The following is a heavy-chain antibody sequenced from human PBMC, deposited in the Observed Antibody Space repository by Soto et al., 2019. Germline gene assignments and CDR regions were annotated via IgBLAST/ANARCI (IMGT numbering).Heavy chain of an antibody. CDR1: GDSISSSHW. V-gene: IGHV4-4*02. Sequence: QVQLQESGPGLVEPSGTLSLTCAVSGDSISSSHWWSWVRQSPGRGLEWIGEIFHTGSIKYNPSLGSRVTMSVDKSNNQLSLKLHSVTAADTAVYYCARQLERGGLPEGFEYWGQGTLATVSS. D-gene: IGHD1-1*01. J-gene: IGHJ4*02. CDR3: ARQLERGGLPEGFEY. CDR2: IFHTGSI.